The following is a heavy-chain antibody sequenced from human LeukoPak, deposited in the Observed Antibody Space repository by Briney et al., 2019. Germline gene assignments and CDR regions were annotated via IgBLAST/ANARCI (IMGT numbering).Heavy chain of an antibody. CDR1: GFTFSSYA. Sequence: GGSLRLSCAASGFTFSSYAMHWVRQAPGKGLEWVAVISYDGSNKYYADSVKGRFTISRDNSKNTLYLQMNSLRAEDTAVYYCGYYYDSSGYSFDYWGQGTLVTVSS. V-gene: IGHV3-30-3*01. CDR3: GYYYDSSGYSFDY. CDR2: ISYDGSNK. D-gene: IGHD3-22*01. J-gene: IGHJ4*02.